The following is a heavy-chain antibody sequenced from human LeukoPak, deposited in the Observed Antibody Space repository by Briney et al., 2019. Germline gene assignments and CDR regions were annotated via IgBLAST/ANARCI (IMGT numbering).Heavy chain of an antibody. CDR1: GGTFSSYA. J-gene: IGHJ6*02. V-gene: IGHV1-69*13. CDR3: ARPPPTTVTRWKDYYYYGMDV. Sequence: ASVKVSCKASGGTFSSYAISWVRQAPGQGLEWMGGIIPIFGTANYEQKFQGRVTITADESTSTAYMELSSLRSEDTAVYYCARPPPTTVTRWKDYYYYGMDVWGQGTTVTVSS. CDR2: IIPIFGTA. D-gene: IGHD4-17*01.